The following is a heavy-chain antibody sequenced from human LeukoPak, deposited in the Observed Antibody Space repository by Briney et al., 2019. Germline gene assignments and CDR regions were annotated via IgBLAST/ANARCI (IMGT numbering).Heavy chain of an antibody. D-gene: IGHD6-19*01. V-gene: IGHV5-51*01. Sequence: GESLKISCKGSGYSFTSYWIGWVRQMPGKGLEWMGIIYPGDSDTRYSPSFQGQVTISADKSISTAYLQWSSLKASDTAMYYRARGVAGIAVAGDYDYWGQGTLVTVSS. J-gene: IGHJ4*02. CDR3: ARGVAGIAVAGDYDY. CDR1: GYSFTSYW. CDR2: IYPGDSDT.